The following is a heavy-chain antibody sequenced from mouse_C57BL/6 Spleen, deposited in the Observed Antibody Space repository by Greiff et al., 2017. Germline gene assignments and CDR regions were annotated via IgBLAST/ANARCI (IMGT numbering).Heavy chain of an antibody. V-gene: IGHV1-39*01. CDR3: AKNYDYDRENYAMDY. CDR1: GYSFTDYN. D-gene: IGHD2-4*01. J-gene: IGHJ4*01. CDR2: INPNYGTT. Sequence: EVQLQQSGPELVKPGASVKISCKASGYSFTDYNMNWVKQSNGKSLEWIGVINPNYGTTSYNHKFKGKATLTVDQSSSTAYMQLNSLTSEDSAVYYCAKNYDYDRENYAMDYWCQGTSVTVSS.